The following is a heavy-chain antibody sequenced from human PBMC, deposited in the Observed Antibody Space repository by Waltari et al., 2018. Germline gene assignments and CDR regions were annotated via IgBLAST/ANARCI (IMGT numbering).Heavy chain of an antibody. V-gene: IGHV4-61*02. CDR1: GGSISSGSSY. CDR2: IYTSGST. D-gene: IGHD3-10*01. CDR3: ARGYYGSGEDYFDY. J-gene: IGHJ4*02. Sequence: QVQLQESGPGLVKPSQTLSLTCTVSGGSISSGSSYWSWIRQPAGKGLEWIGRIYTSGSTNYNPSLKSRVTISVDTSKNQFSLKLSSVTAADTAVYYCARGYYGSGEDYFDYWGQGTLVTVSS.